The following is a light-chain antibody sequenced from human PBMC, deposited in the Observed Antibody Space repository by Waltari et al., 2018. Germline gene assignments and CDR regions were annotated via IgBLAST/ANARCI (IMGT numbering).Light chain of an antibody. V-gene: IGKV3-11*01. CDR2: NAS. CDR3: QQRGNWPLT. Sequence: EIVLTQSPATLSLSPGERATLSCRASQSVSSYLVWYQQKPGQAPRLLIDNASNRATGIPARFSGSWSGTDFTLTISSLEPEDFAVYYCQQRGNWPLTFGGGTKVEIK. J-gene: IGKJ4*01. CDR1: QSVSSY.